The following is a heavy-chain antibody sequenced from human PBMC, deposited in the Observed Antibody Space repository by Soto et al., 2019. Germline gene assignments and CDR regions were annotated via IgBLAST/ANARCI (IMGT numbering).Heavy chain of an antibody. D-gene: IGHD1-1*01. CDR1: GYTFTSYD. V-gene: IGHV1-8*01. CDR2: MNPNSGNT. CDR3: ARERTGTSSMDV. J-gene: IGHJ6*02. Sequence: QVQLVQSGAEVKKPGASVKVSCKASGYTFTSYDINWVRQATGQGLAWMGWMNPNSGNTGYAQKFRGRVTMTRNTNIRTAYMELSSLRSEATAVYYCARERTGTSSMDVWGQGTTVTVSS.